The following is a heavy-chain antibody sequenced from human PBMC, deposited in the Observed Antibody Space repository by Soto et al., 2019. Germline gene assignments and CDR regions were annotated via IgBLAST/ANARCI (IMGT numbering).Heavy chain of an antibody. CDR1: GGSISSSSYY. Sequence: SETLSLTCTVSGGSISSSSYYWGWIRQHPGKGLEWIGYIYYSGSTYYNPSLKTRVTISVDTSKNQFSLNLTSVTAADTAVYYCARDRDMVRGDGGAYYFDYWGQGILDTVSS. V-gene: IGHV4-31*02. J-gene: IGHJ4*02. CDR3: ARDRDMVRGDGGAYYFDY. D-gene: IGHD3-10*01. CDR2: IYYSGST.